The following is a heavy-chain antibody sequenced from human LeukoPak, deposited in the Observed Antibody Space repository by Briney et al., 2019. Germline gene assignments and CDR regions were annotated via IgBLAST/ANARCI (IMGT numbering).Heavy chain of an antibody. CDR2: IYYSGST. D-gene: IGHD2-21*01. J-gene: IGHJ3*02. CDR1: GGSISSGGYY. Sequence: SETLSLTCTVSGGSISSGGYYWSWIRQHPGKGLEWIGYIYYSGSTYYNPSLKSRVTISVDTSKNRFSLKLSSVTAADTAVYYCARVYSDDAFDIWGQGTMVTVSS. V-gene: IGHV4-31*03. CDR3: ARVYSDDAFDI.